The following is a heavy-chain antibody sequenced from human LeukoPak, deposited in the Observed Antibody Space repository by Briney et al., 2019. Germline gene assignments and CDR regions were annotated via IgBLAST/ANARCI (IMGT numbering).Heavy chain of an antibody. CDR2: IYYSGST. J-gene: IGHJ3*02. CDR1: GGSISSNSYY. D-gene: IGHD3-3*01. CDR3: ARHVLRFLEWLLYVDDAFDI. Sequence: SETLSLTCTASGGSISSNSYYWGWIRQPPGKGLEWIGSIYYSGSTYYNPSLKSRVTISVDTSKNQFSLKLSSVTAADTAVYYCARHVLRFLEWLLYVDDAFDIWGQGTMVTVSS. V-gene: IGHV4-39*01.